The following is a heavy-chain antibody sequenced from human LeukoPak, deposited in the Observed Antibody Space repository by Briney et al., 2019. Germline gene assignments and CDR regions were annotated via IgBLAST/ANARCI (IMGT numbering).Heavy chain of an antibody. CDR1: GFTFSTYA. CDR2: ISGSGGST. V-gene: IGHV3-23*01. CDR3: AKTASYYYDSSGYYTY. D-gene: IGHD3-22*01. J-gene: IGHJ4*02. Sequence: GGSLRLSCAASGFTFSTYAMSWVRQAPGKGLEWVSAISGSGGSTNYADSVKGRVTVSRDNSKNTLYLQMNSLRAEDTAVYYCAKTASYYYDSSGYYTYWGQGTLVTVSS.